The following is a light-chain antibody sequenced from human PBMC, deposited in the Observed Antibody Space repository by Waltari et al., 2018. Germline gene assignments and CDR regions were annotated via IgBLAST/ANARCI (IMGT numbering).Light chain of an antibody. V-gene: IGKV1-27*01. Sequence: DIQXTQSPXPLSAXVGDICTLTCRASQGISNYLAWYQQNPGKVPKLLIYDASTLQSGVPSRFSGSGSGTDFTLTISSLQPEDVATYYCQKYNSAPRTFGQGTKVEIK. CDR1: QGISNY. CDR3: QKYNSAPRT. CDR2: DAS. J-gene: IGKJ1*01.